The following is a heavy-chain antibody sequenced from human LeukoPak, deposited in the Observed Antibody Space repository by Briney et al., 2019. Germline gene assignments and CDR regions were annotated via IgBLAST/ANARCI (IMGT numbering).Heavy chain of an antibody. V-gene: IGHV4-39*01. CDR1: GGSISSSTYY. J-gene: IGHJ4*02. D-gene: IGHD4-17*01. Sequence: SQTLSLTCTVSGGSISSSTYYWGWLRRPPGKGLEWIGSTYYSGSTYYNPSLKSRVTISVDTSKNQFSLKLSSVTAADTAVYYCARLDGDSLFDYWGQGTLVTVSS. CDR2: TYYSGST. CDR3: ARLDGDSLFDY.